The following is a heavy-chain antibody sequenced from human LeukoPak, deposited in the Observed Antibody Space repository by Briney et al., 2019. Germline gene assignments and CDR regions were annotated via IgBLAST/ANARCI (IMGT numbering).Heavy chain of an antibody. CDR1: GGSISSGGYS. V-gene: IGHV4-30-2*01. CDR3: ASLYYDILY. Sequence: SETLSLTCAVSGGSISSGGYSWSWIRQPPGKGLEWIGYIYRSGSTYYNPSLKSRVTISVDRSKNQFSLKLSSVTAADTAVYYCASLYYDILYWGQGTLVTVSS. D-gene: IGHD3-9*01. J-gene: IGHJ4*02. CDR2: IYRSGST.